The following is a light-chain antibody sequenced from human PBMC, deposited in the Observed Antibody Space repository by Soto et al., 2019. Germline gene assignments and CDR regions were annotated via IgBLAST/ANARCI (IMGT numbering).Light chain of an antibody. Sequence: DIKMTQSPSTLPASVGDRVTITCRASQSISNWLAWYQQKPGTAPKVLIYHASNLQSGVPSRFSGSGSGTEFTLTISSLQPEDFATYYCQQYNSYSFRITFGQGTLLEI. J-gene: IGKJ5*01. CDR3: QQYNSYSFRIT. CDR1: QSISNW. V-gene: IGKV1-5*01. CDR2: HAS.